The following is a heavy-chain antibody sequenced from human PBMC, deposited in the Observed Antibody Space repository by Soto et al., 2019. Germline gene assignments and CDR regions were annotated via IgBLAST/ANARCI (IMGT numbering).Heavy chain of an antibody. J-gene: IGHJ5*02. D-gene: IGHD1-26*01. CDR2: IYPGDSDT. CDR1: GSSFPSYW. Sequence: GESLKISCQGSGSSFPSYWIGWVRQMPGKSLEWMGIIYPGDSDTRYSPSFQGQVTISADKSISTAYLQWSSLKASDTAMYYCARLRPYSGSGWFDPWGQGTLVTVYS. CDR3: ARLRPYSGSGWFDP. V-gene: IGHV5-51*01.